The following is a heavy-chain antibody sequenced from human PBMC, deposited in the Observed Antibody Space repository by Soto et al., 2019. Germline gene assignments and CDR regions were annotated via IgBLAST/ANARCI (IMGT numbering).Heavy chain of an antibody. D-gene: IGHD1-26*01. Sequence: EVQLLESGGGLIHLGGSLRLACVASGITFNPNAMMWVRQAPGKGLEWVSAIDGDGGDTYYADFVKGRFTMSRDNSKNTVYLHMRSLTAEDTALYYCAKGRLAVGSDWFDSWGPGTLVTVSS. CDR1: GITFNPNA. J-gene: IGHJ5*01. CDR3: AKGRLAVGSDWFDS. CDR2: IDGDGGDT. V-gene: IGHV3-23*01.